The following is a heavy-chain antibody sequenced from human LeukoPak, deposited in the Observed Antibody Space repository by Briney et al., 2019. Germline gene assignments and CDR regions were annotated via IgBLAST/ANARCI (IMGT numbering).Heavy chain of an antibody. V-gene: IGHV4-61*02. CDR3: AKGAGPPWFDP. J-gene: IGHJ5*02. CDR2: IQSTGST. Sequence: SETLSLTCTVSGDSISSESYFWSWIRQPAGKGLEWIGRIQSTGSTNYNPSLKSRVTISRDTSKNQFSLKVTSVTAADTAVYYCAKGAGPPWFDPWGQGTLVTVSS. D-gene: IGHD6-19*01. CDR1: GDSISSESYF.